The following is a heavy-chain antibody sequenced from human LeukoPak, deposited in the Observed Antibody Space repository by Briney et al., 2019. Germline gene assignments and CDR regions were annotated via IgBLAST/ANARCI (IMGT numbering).Heavy chain of an antibody. J-gene: IGHJ4*02. Sequence: GSLRLSCVASGVTLSNYAMSWVRQPPGKGLEWTGEIEDRGNTNYNPSLKSRVTISVDKSKNQFSLKLSSLTAADTAVYYCATEVSGVLSFDYWGQGTLVTVSS. D-gene: IGHD7-27*01. CDR2: IEDRGNT. CDR3: ATEVSGVLSFDY. CDR1: GVTLSNYAM. V-gene: IGHV4-4*02.